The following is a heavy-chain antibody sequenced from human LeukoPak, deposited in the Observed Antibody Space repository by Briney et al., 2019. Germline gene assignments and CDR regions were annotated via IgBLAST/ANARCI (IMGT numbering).Heavy chain of an antibody. D-gene: IGHD1-26*01. CDR2: ISYDGSNK. J-gene: IGHJ4*02. Sequence: GGSLRLSCAASGFTFSSYAMHWVRQAPGKGLEWAAVISYDGSNKYYADSVKGRFTISRDNSKNTLYLQMNSLRAEDTAVYYCAREYSGSYYSVDYWGQGTLVTVSS. CDR3: AREYSGSYYSVDY. CDR1: GFTFSSYA. V-gene: IGHV3-30-3*01.